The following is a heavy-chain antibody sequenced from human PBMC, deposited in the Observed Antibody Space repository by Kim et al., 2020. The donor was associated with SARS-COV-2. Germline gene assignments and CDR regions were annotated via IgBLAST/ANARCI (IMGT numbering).Heavy chain of an antibody. Sequence: GGSLRLSCAASGFTFSTYWMHWVRQAPGKGLVWVSRIKTDGSDIKYADSVKGRFTASRDNAKNTLYLQMNSLRAEDTAVYYCVRETAQAGDYYKYVWGKG. CDR3: VRETAQAGDYYKYV. CDR2: IKTDGSDI. D-gene: IGHD5-18*01. V-gene: IGHV3-74*01. J-gene: IGHJ6*03. CDR1: GFTFSTYW.